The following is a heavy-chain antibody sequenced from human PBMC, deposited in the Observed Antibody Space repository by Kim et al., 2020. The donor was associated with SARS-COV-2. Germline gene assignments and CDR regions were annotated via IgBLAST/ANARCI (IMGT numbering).Heavy chain of an antibody. CDR3: AREGIEDDAFDI. Sequence: YYGASGKGRFTISRDNSKNTLYLQMNSLRAEDTAVYYCAREGIEDDAFDIWGQGTMVTVSS. V-gene: IGHV3-33*01. J-gene: IGHJ3*02. D-gene: IGHD3-10*01.